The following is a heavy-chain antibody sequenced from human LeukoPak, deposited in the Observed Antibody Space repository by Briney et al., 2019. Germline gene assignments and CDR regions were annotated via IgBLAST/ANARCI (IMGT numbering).Heavy chain of an antibody. Sequence: ASVKVSCKASGYTFTDYYMHWVRQAPGQGREWMGWINPKSGGTNYAQRFQGRVTLTRDTTISTGYMELTRLRSDDTAVYYCARVPKDGYKYDYWGQGTLVTVSS. CDR3: ARVPKDGYKYDY. V-gene: IGHV1-2*02. CDR2: INPKSGGT. CDR1: GYTFTDYY. J-gene: IGHJ4*02. D-gene: IGHD5-24*01.